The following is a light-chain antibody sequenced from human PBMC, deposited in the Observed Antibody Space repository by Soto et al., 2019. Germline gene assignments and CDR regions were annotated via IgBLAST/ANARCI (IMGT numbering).Light chain of an antibody. J-gene: IGKJ4*01. CDR1: QSVSSN. Sequence: EIVLTQSPATPSLSPGERATLSCRASQSVSSNLAWYQQKPGQAPRFLIYGASTRATGIPARFSGSGSGTEFTLTISSLQSEDFAVYYCQQYDNWPLTFGGGTKVDIK. CDR2: GAS. V-gene: IGKV3-15*01. CDR3: QQYDNWPLT.